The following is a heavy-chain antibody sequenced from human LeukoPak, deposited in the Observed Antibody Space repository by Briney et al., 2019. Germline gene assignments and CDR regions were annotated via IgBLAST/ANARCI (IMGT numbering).Heavy chain of an antibody. Sequence: GGSLRLSCAASGLTFSSYWMHWVRHAPEKGRVWVSRINRDGSSTNYADSVKGRFTISRDNAKNTLYLQMNSLRAEDTSVYYCARDSYHYDSGGYYGEGMDVWGQGPTVTVSS. CDR1: GLTFSSYW. J-gene: IGHJ6*02. CDR2: INRDGSST. CDR3: ARDSYHYDSGGYYGEGMDV. D-gene: IGHD3-22*01. V-gene: IGHV3-74*01.